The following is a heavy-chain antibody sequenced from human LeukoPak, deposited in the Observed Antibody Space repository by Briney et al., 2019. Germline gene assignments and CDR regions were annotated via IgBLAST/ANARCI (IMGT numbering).Heavy chain of an antibody. CDR3: ARERGVSHPFDY. CDR1: GFNFVNTW. CDR2: IKNDGSGI. Sequence: GGSLRLSCAASGFNFVNTWMHWVRQAPGKGLVWVARIKNDGSGIIYADSVEGRFTISRDNTRNTLYLQMNSLRAEDTAVYYCARERGVSHPFDYWGQGTLVTVSS. V-gene: IGHV3-74*01. J-gene: IGHJ4*02. D-gene: IGHD2-21*01.